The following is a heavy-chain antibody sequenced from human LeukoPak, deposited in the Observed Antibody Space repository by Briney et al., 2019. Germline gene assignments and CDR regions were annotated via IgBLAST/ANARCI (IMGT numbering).Heavy chain of an antibody. J-gene: IGHJ4*02. V-gene: IGHV3-74*01. CDR3: ARGKVDTAMAIYY. CDR2: INSDGSST. CDR1: GFTFSSYW. D-gene: IGHD5-18*01. Sequence: GGSLRLSCAASGFTFSSYWMHWVRQAPGKGLVWVSRINSDGSSTSYADSVKGRFTISRDNAKNTLYLQMNSLRAEDTAVYYCARGKVDTAMAIYYWGQGTLVTVSS.